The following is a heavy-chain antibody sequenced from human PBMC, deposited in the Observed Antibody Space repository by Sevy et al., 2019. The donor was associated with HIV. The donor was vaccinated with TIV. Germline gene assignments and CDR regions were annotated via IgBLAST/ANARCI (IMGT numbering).Heavy chain of an antibody. Sequence: SETLSLTCTVSGGSISSYYWSWIRQPAGKGLEWIGRIYTSGNTNYNPSLKSRVTMSVDTSKNQFSLKLGSVTAADTAVYYCARGPTTVTKYYFDYWGQGTLVTVSS. D-gene: IGHD4-17*01. V-gene: IGHV4-4*07. CDR1: GGSISSYY. CDR3: ARGPTTVTKYYFDY. CDR2: IYTSGNT. J-gene: IGHJ4*02.